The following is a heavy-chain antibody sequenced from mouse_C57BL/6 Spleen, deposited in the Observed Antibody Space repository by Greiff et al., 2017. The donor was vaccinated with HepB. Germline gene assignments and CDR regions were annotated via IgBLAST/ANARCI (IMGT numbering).Heavy chain of an antibody. Sequence: EVKLVESGPGLVKPSQSLSLTCSVTGYSITSGYYWNWIRQFPGNKLEWMGYISYDGSNNYNPSLKNRISITRDTSKNQFFLKLNSVTTEDTATYYCARGSGYDYATAYWGQGTLVTVSA. CDR2: ISYDGSN. J-gene: IGHJ3*01. D-gene: IGHD2-4*01. CDR3: ARGSGYDYATAY. CDR1: GYSITSGYY. V-gene: IGHV3-6*01.